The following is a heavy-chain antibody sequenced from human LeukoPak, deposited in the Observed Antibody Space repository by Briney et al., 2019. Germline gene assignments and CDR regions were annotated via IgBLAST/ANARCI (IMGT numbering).Heavy chain of an antibody. CDR3: ARWVDYGDYDWFDP. Sequence: ASVKVSCKASGYTFTNYDITWVRQATGQGLEWMGWISAYNGNTNYAQKLQGRVTMTTDTSTSTAYMELRSLRSDDTAVYYCARWVDYGDYDWFDPWGQGTLVTVSS. J-gene: IGHJ5*02. CDR2: ISAYNGNT. D-gene: IGHD4-17*01. CDR1: GYTFTNYD. V-gene: IGHV1-18*01.